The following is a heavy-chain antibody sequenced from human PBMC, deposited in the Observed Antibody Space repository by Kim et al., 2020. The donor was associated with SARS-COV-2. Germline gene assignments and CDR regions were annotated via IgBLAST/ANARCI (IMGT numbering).Heavy chain of an antibody. D-gene: IGHD1-26*01. J-gene: IGHJ4*02. Sequence: SETLSLTCTVSGGSISSYYWSWIRQPPGKGLEWIGYIYYSGSTNYNPSLKSRVTISVDTSKNQFSLKLSSVTAADTAVYYCARGSGGATLDYWGQGTLVTVSS. V-gene: IGHV4-59*13. CDR1: GGSISSYY. CDR3: ARGSGGATLDY. CDR2: IYYSGST.